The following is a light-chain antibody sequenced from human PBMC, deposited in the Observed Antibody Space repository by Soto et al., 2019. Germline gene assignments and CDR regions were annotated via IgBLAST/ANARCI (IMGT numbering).Light chain of an antibody. Sequence: EIVLTQSPGTLSLSPGGRATLSCRASQSVSRRLDWYQHRPGQSPRLLMSGASMRASGVPVRFSGSGSGTSFTLTISRLEPEDFEIYYCQHYGGTPITFGLGTRLEIK. J-gene: IGKJ5*01. CDR2: GAS. CDR1: QSVSRR. CDR3: QHYGGTPIT. V-gene: IGKV3-20*01.